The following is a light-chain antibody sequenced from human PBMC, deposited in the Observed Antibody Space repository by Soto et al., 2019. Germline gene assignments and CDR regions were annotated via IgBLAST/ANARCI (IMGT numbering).Light chain of an antibody. CDR1: QSVSAW. V-gene: IGKV1-5*03. J-gene: IGKJ1*01. CDR3: QQYRSYPWT. Sequence: DIPMTQSPSTLSAAEGDRVTITCRASQSVSAWLAWYQQKPGKAPKLLIYKASTLETGVPSRFSGSGYGAEFNLTISSLQPDDLGTYYCQQYRSYPWTFGQGTKVEIK. CDR2: KAS.